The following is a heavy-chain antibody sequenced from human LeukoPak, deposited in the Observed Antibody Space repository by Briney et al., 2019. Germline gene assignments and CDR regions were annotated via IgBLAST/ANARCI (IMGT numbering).Heavy chain of an antibody. Sequence: SETLSLTCAVSGGSISSGGYSWSWLRQPPGKGLEWIGYIYHSGSTYYNPSLKRRVTISVDRSKNQFSLKLSSVTAADTAVYYCATTGSGSFYYYGMDVWGKGTTVAVSS. D-gene: IGHD3-10*01. V-gene: IGHV4-30-2*01. CDR1: GGSISSGGYS. CDR3: ATTGSGSFYYYGMDV. J-gene: IGHJ6*04. CDR2: IYHSGST.